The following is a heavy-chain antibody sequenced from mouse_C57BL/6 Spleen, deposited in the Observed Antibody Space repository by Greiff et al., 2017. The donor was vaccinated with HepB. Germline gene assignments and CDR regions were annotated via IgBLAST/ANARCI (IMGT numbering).Heavy chain of an antibody. Sequence: QLQESGPELVKPGASVKISCKASGYSFTDYNMNWVKQSNGKSLEWIGVINTNYGITSYNQKFKGKATLTVDQSSSTAYMQLNSLTSEDSAVYYCARSSSIASYYFDYWGQGTTLTVSS. D-gene: IGHD2-3*01. CDR2: INTNYGIT. CDR3: ARSSSIASYYFDY. J-gene: IGHJ2*01. V-gene: IGHV1-39*01. CDR1: GYSFTDYN.